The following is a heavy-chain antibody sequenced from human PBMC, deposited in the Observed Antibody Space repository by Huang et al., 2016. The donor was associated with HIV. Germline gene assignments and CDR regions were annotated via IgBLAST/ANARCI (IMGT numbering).Heavy chain of an antibody. V-gene: IGHV3-30-3*01. Sequence: QVQLLESGGGVVQPGRSLRLSCTASGFTFSNYAMHLVRQAQGRGREWVAFISSDGSNKYYADSVKGRVTISRDKSKNTLYVHMTRLRAEDTAVFYCARDGPHGGLDFWGQGTLVTVSS. CDR2: ISSDGSNK. CDR1: GFTFSNYA. CDR3: ARDGPHGGLDF. J-gene: IGHJ4*02. D-gene: IGHD3-16*01.